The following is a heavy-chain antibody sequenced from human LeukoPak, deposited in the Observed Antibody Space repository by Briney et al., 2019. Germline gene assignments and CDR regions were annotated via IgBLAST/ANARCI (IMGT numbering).Heavy chain of an antibody. V-gene: IGHV4-39*01. CDR2: IYYSGST. CDR3: ARHGYDSRGYFFFGPYYFEY. J-gene: IGHJ4*02. CDR1: GASISTSTYY. D-gene: IGHD3-22*01. Sequence: SEALSLTCAVSGASISTSTYYWVWLRQSPGKGLEWIVSIYYSGSTYYNPTPKTRFTMSVSTSKNPLSLTLSSVTAPAAALYYCARHGYDSRGYFFFGPYYFEYWGQGTPVAVSS.